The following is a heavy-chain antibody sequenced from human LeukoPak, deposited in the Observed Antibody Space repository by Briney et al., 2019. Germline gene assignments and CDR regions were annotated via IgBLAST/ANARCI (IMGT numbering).Heavy chain of an antibody. CDR3: ASKVGANDY. V-gene: IGHV1-69*04. D-gene: IGHD1-26*01. J-gene: IGHJ4*02. Sequence: SVKVSCKASGGTFSSYAISWVRQAPGQGLEWMGRIIPILGIANYAQKFQGRVTITADKSTSTAYMELRSLRSDDTAVYYCASKVGANDYWGQGTLVTVSS. CDR2: IIPILGIA. CDR1: GGTFSSYA.